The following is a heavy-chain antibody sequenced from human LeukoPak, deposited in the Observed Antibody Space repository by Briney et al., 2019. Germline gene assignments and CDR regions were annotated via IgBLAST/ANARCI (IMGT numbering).Heavy chain of an antibody. V-gene: IGHV3-23*01. CDR1: GFTFSSYA. J-gene: IGHJ3*02. CDR3: AKGCSSGWYIGGVDAFDI. CDR2: ISGSGGST. Sequence: GGSLRLSCAASGFTFSSYAMSWVRQAPGKGLEWVSAISGSGGSTYYADSVKGRFTISRDNSKNTLYLQMNSLRAADTAVYYCAKGCSSGWYIGGVDAFDIWGQGTMVTVSS. D-gene: IGHD6-19*01.